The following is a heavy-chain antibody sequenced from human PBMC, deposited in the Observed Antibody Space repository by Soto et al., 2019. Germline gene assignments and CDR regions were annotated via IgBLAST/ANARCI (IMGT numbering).Heavy chain of an antibody. D-gene: IGHD2-2*01. Sequence: SETLSLTCTVSGGSISSYYWSWIRQPPGKGLEWIGYISDSGSSNYNPSLKSRVTISVDTSKNQFSLKLNSVTAADTAVYYCARYYCTSTTCYYFDYWGQGTLVTVS. V-gene: IGHV4-59*01. CDR3: ARYYCTSTTCYYFDY. J-gene: IGHJ4*02. CDR2: ISDSGSS. CDR1: GGSISSYY.